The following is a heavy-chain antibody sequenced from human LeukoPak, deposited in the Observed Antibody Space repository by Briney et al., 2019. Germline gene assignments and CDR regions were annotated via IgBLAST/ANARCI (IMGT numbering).Heavy chain of an antibody. CDR3: AKVEGYGSVGSCYHFDS. Sequence: GGSLRLSCAASGFTFSTYVMSWVRQAPGKGLEWVSVISGSGDTTYYADSVKGRFTISRDNSKNTLYLQMNSLRAEDTAVYYCAKVEGYGSVGSCYHFDSWGQGALVTASS. V-gene: IGHV3-23*01. D-gene: IGHD2-15*01. CDR1: GFTFSTYV. J-gene: IGHJ4*02. CDR2: ISGSGDTT.